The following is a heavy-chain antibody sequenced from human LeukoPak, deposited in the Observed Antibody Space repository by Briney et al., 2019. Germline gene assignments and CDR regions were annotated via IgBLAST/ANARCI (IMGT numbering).Heavy chain of an antibody. Sequence: GGSLRLSWAASGFTFDDYAMHWVRQAPGKGLEWVSGISWNSGSIGYADSVKGRFTISRDNAKNSLYLQMNSLRAEDTALYYCAKDMGGGYYDSSGYYRPEYFQHWGQGTLVTVSS. CDR3: AKDMGGGYYDSSGYYRPEYFQH. J-gene: IGHJ1*01. D-gene: IGHD3-22*01. CDR2: ISWNSGSI. CDR1: GFTFDDYA. V-gene: IGHV3-9*01.